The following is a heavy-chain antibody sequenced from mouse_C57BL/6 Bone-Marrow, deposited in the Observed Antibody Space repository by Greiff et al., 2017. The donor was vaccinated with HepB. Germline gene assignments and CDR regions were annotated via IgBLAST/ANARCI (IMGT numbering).Heavy chain of an antibody. CDR2: IYPRSGNT. CDR3: ASGGYRFAY. V-gene: IGHV1-81*01. Sequence: QVQLQQSGAELARPGASVKLSCKASGYHFTSYGISWVKQRTGQGLEWIGEIYPRSGNTYYNETFKGKATLTADKSSSTAYMELRSLTSEDSAVYFCASGGYRFAYWGQGTLVTVSA. J-gene: IGHJ3*01. D-gene: IGHD1-1*02. CDR1: GYHFTSYG.